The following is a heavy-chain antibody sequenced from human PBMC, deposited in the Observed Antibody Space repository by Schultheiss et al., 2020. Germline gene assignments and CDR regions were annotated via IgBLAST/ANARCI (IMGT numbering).Heavy chain of an antibody. V-gene: IGHV3-74*01. J-gene: IGHJ4*02. CDR1: GFTFSSYV. D-gene: IGHD4-11*01. CDR3: ARGTPKSNCPFDC. CDR2: IDSDGSST. Sequence: GGSMRLSCAASGFTFSSYVMHWVRQAPGEGLVWVSRIDSDGSSTTYADSVKGRFTISRDNAKNSLYLQMNSLRAEDTALYYCARGTPKSNCPFDCWGQGT.